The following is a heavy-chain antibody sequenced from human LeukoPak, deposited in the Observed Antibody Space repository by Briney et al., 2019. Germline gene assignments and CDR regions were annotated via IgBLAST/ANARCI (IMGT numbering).Heavy chain of an antibody. V-gene: IGHV5-51*01. CDR3: VTSSVAGYYYYYYIDV. D-gene: IGHD6-19*01. CDR2: IWPSDSDT. Sequence: PGESLEISCSGSGFSFTNYWIGRGRPVPGEGPERVGSIWPSDSDTRYSPSFQGQVTISADKSITTAYLQWSSLKASDTAIYYCVTSSVAGYYYYYYIDVWGKGTTVTVSS. J-gene: IGHJ6*03. CDR1: GFSFTNYW.